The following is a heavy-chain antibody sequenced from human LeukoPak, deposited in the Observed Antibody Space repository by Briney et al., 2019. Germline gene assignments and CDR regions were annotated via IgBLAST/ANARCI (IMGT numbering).Heavy chain of an antibody. CDR1: GXTFSNYA. CDR2: ISGSGAYT. Sequence: GGSLRLSCAASGXTFSNYAVSWVRQAPGEGLEWVYAISGSGAYTYYADSVKGRFTISRDNSMNTLYLQVNSLRAEDTAVYYCAKAHFEYSSSWYHYWGQGTLVTVSS. V-gene: IGHV3-23*01. D-gene: IGHD6-13*01. J-gene: IGHJ4*02. CDR3: AKAHFEYSSSWYHY.